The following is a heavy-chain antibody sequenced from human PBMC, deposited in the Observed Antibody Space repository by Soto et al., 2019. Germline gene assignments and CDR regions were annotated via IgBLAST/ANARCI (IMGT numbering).Heavy chain of an antibody. J-gene: IGHJ4*02. CDR3: ASRDPGTSVDY. CDR2: IYRTVST. D-gene: IGHD1-7*01. Sequence: PSETLSLTCAVSGGSFTSNNCWTWVRQPPGQGLEWIGEIYRTVSTNYNPSLKSRVTISLDKSENQFSLKVTSLTAADTAVYYCASRDPGTSVDYWGQRTLVTVSP. CDR1: GGSFTSNNC. V-gene: IGHV4-4*02.